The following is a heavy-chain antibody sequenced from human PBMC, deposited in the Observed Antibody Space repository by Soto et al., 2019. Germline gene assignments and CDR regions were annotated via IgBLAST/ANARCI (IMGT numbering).Heavy chain of an antibody. CDR1: GFTFSSYG. D-gene: IGHD5-12*01. CDR2: IWYDGSNK. CDR3: ARESEWLRFRGGIDY. Sequence: QVQLVESGGGVVQPGRSLRLSCAASGFTFSSYGMQWVRQAPGKGLEWVAVIWYDGSNKYYADSVKGRFTISRDNSKNTLYLQMNSLRAEDTAVYYCARESEWLRFRGGIDYWGQGTLVTVSS. J-gene: IGHJ4*02. V-gene: IGHV3-33*01.